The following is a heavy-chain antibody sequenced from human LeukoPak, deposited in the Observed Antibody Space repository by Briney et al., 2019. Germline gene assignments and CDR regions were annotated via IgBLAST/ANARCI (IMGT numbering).Heavy chain of an antibody. V-gene: IGHV5-51*01. Sequence: GESLKISCKGSGYTFTSYWIGWVRQMPGKGLEWMGIIYPGDSDTRYMPSFEGQVTMSADKSITTAYLQWSSLMASDTAMYYCARLGYCSRGTCYAFDYWGQGTLVTVSS. CDR1: GYTFTSYW. J-gene: IGHJ4*02. CDR2: IYPGDSDT. CDR3: ARLGYCSRGTCYAFDY. D-gene: IGHD2-2*01.